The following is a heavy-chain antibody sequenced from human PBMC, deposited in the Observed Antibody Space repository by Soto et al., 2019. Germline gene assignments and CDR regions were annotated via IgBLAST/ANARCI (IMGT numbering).Heavy chain of an antibody. CDR3: ASAGASYDFWSGPLDF. V-gene: IGHV3-30-3*01. J-gene: IGHJ6*02. CDR1: GFTFRIYA. D-gene: IGHD3-3*01. CDR2: LGYDGSNK. Sequence: PGGSLRLSCAASGFTFRIYAMHWVRQAPGKGLEWVAALGYDGSNKKYADSVKGRFTISRDNSKNTLDPQMNSLRPEDTAVYYCASAGASYDFWSGPLDFWGQGTTVTVSS.